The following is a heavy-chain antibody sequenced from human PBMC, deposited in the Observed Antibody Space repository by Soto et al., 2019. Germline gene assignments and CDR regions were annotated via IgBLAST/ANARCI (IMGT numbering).Heavy chain of an antibody. D-gene: IGHD5-12*01. V-gene: IGHV4-34*01. CDR3: ARRTNIVATTTALDY. CDR2: INHSGST. J-gene: IGHJ4*02. Sequence: QVQLQQWGAGLLKPSETLSLTCAVYGGSFSGYYWSWIRQPPGKGLEWIGEINHSGSTDYNPSLKSRVTISVDTSKNQFSLKLSSVTAADTAVYYCARRTNIVATTTALDYWGQGTLVTVSS. CDR1: GGSFSGYY.